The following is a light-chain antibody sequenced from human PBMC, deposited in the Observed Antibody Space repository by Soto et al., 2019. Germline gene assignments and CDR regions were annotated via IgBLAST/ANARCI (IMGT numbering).Light chain of an antibody. CDR1: QSVGSTY. J-gene: IGKJ2*01. CDR3: QRYGSSPPTYA. Sequence: EIVLTQSPGTLSLSPGERATLSCRASQSVGSTYLAWYQHKPGQAPRLLIYGASNRATGIPDRFSGSGSGTDVTLTISRLEPEDFAVYYCQRYGSSPPTYAFGQGTKLEIK. V-gene: IGKV3-20*01. CDR2: GAS.